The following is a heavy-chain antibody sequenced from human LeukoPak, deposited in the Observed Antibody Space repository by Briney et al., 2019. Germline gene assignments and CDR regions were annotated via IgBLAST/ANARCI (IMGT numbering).Heavy chain of an antibody. V-gene: IGHV3-74*01. Sequence: GGSLRLSCAASGFTFRSNWMHWVRQAPGEGLVWVSRINTDGSRTNYADSVKGRFTISRDNANNMVYLQMNSLRAEDTAVYYCARGAFHQYYFDYWGQGTLVTVSS. D-gene: IGHD2/OR15-2a*01. CDR2: INTDGSRT. CDR3: ARGAFHQYYFDY. J-gene: IGHJ4*02. CDR1: GFTFRSNW.